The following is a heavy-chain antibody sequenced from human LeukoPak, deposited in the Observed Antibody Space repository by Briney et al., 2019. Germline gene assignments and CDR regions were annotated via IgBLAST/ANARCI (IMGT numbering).Heavy chain of an antibody. V-gene: IGHV3-33*01. CDR3: ARDAQRGFDYSNSLKY. D-gene: IGHD4-11*01. CDR2: IWSDGTNR. CDR1: GFIFSHHG. J-gene: IGHJ4*01. Sequence: GGSLRLSCAASGFIFSHHGMHGVRQAPGKGLEWVAVIWSDGTNRFYADSVKGRFTISRDNSQKTVFLQMNSLRVNDTAMYFCARDAQRGFDYSNSLKYWGHGTLVTVSS.